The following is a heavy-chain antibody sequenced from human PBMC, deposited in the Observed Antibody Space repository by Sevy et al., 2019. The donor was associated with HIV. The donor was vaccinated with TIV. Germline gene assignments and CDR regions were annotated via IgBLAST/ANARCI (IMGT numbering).Heavy chain of an antibody. Sequence: GESLKISCAASGFTFSSYAMHWVRQAPGKGLEWVAVISYDGSNKYYADSVKGRFTISRENSKNTLYLQMNSLRTEDTAVYYCARDFSGYDSYYYYYGLDVWGQGTTVTVSS. V-gene: IGHV3-30-3*01. D-gene: IGHD5-12*01. CDR2: ISYDGSNK. CDR3: ARDFSGYDSYYYYYGLDV. J-gene: IGHJ6*02. CDR1: GFTFSSYA.